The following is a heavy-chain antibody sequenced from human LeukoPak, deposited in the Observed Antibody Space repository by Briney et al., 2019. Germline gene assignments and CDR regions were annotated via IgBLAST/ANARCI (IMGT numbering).Heavy chain of an antibody. J-gene: IGHJ4*02. D-gene: IGHD7-27*01. CDR3: AKDGGLWVSAHWGDS. CDR1: GFTFSSYT. Sequence: GGSLRLSCAASGFTFSSYTMSWVRQAPGKGLEWVSTITTSDGNTYYADSVKGRFTVSGDNSKNTLFLQMNSLRAEDTAVYYCAKDGGLWVSAHWGDSWGRGTLVTVSS. CDR2: ITTSDGNT. V-gene: IGHV3-23*01.